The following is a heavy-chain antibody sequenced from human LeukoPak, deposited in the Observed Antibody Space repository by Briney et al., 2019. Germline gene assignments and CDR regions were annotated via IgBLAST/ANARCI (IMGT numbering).Heavy chain of an antibody. D-gene: IGHD3-22*01. Sequence: GASVKVSCKASGYTFTSYYMHWVRQAPGQGLEWMGIINPSGGSTSYAQKFQGRVTMTRDTSTSTVYMELSSLRSEDTAVYYCAREPSITMIVEDAFDFWGQGTMVTVSS. CDR3: AREPSITMIVEDAFDF. CDR1: GYTFTSYY. J-gene: IGHJ3*01. CDR2: INPSGGST. V-gene: IGHV1-46*01.